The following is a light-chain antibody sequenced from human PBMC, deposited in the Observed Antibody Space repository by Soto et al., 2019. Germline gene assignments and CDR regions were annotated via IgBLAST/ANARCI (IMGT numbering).Light chain of an antibody. CDR1: QSVSSY. Sequence: EIVLTQSPATLSLSPGERATLSCRASQSVSSYLAWYQQKPGQAPRLLIYDASNRATGIPARCSGSGSGTDFTLNISSLEPEDFAVYYCQQRSNWYTFGQGTKLEIK. CDR3: QQRSNWYT. V-gene: IGKV3-11*01. CDR2: DAS. J-gene: IGKJ2*01.